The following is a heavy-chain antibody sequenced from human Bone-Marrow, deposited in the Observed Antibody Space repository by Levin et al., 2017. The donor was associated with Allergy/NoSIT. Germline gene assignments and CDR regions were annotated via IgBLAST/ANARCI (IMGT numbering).Heavy chain of an antibody. CDR1: GLSFSTYG. CDR2: IWNDGTNR. CDR3: AAYNSFRMIVNH. Sequence: AGGSLRLSCTMSGLSFSTYGIHWVRQAPGKGLEWVAVIWNDGTNRYYADSVEGRFIISTDSSKKTLNLEMSSLRVEDTAVYYCAAYNSFRMIVNHWGQGTLVTVSS. V-gene: IGHV3-33*01. D-gene: IGHD3-22*01. J-gene: IGHJ4*02.